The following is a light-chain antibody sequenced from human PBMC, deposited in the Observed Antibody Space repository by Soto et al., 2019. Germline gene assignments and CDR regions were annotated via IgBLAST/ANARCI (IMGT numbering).Light chain of an antibody. J-gene: IGLJ3*02. Sequence: QSALTQPASVSGSPGQSITISCTGTSSDVGGYNYVSWYQQHPGKAPKLMIYEVSNRPAGVSNRFSGSKSGNTASLTISGLQAGDEADYYCSSYTPSSTHWVLGGGTKLTVL. CDR2: EVS. CDR3: SSYTPSSTHWV. CDR1: SSDVGGYNY. V-gene: IGLV2-14*01.